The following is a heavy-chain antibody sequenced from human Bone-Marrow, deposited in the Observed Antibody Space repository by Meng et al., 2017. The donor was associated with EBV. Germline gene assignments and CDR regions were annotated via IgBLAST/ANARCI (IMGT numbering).Heavy chain of an antibody. CDR2: INPNSGNT. Sequence: QLVQSGAEVKEPGASVKVSCKASGYTFTSYDINWVRQATGQGLEWMGWINPNSGNTGYAQKFQGRLTMTRDTSISTAYMELSSLRSEDTAVYYCATNNDFWSGYKNAFDIWGQGTMVTVSS. J-gene: IGHJ3*02. D-gene: IGHD3-3*01. CDR1: GYTFTSYD. V-gene: IGHV1-8*01. CDR3: ATNNDFWSGYKNAFDI.